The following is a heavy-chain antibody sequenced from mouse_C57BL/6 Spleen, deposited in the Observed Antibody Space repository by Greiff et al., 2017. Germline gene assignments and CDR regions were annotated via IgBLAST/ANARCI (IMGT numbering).Heavy chain of an antibody. D-gene: IGHD2-1*01. CDR3: ARDGNYVGWFAY. CDR1: GYAFSSYW. V-gene: IGHV1-80*01. J-gene: IGHJ3*01. Sequence: VQLQESGAELVKPGASVKISCKASGYAFSSYWMNWVKQRPGKGLEWIGQIYPGDGDTNYNGKFKGKATLTADKSSSTAYMQLSSLTSEDSAVYFCARDGNYVGWFAYWGQGTLVTVSA. CDR2: IYPGDGDT.